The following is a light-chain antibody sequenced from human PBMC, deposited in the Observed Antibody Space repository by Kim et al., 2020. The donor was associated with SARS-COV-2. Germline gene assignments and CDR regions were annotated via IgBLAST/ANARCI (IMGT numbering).Light chain of an antibody. CDR1: QSLVYSDGNTY. CDR2: KVS. CDR3: MQGTHWLT. J-gene: IGKJ4*01. Sequence: DVVMTQSPLSLPVTLGQPASISCRSSQSLVYSDGNTYLNWFQQRPGQSTRHLIYKVSNRDSGVPDIFSGSGSGTDFTLKISRVEAEDVGVYYCMQGTHWLTFGGGTKVDIK. V-gene: IGKV2-30*01.